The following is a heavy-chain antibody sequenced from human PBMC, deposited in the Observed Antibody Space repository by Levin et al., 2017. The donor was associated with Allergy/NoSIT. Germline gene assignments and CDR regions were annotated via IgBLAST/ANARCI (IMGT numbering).Heavy chain of an antibody. V-gene: IGHV5-51*01. D-gene: IGHD2-15*01. CDR2: IYPSDSDT. CDR3: VKSRRVALRIDAFDV. Sequence: GGSLRLSCKGSGYTFSSYWIGWVRQMPGKGLEWMGIIYPSDSDTRYSPSFQGQVTISADKSINTAYLQRSSLKASDTAMYYCVKSRRVALRIDAFDVWGQGTMVSVSS. CDR1: GYTFSSYW. J-gene: IGHJ3*01.